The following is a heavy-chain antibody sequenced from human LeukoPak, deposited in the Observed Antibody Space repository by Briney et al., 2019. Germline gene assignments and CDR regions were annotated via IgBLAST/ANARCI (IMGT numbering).Heavy chain of an antibody. Sequence: PSETLSLTCAVYGGSFNGYYWSWIRQPPGKGLEWIGEINHSGSTNYSPSLKSRVTLSVDTSKNQFSLRLSSVTAADTAVYYCARVRARAGTTIDYWGQGTLVTVSS. D-gene: IGHD1-1*01. CDR2: INHSGST. CDR1: GGSFNGYY. V-gene: IGHV4-34*01. CDR3: ARVRARAGTTIDY. J-gene: IGHJ4*02.